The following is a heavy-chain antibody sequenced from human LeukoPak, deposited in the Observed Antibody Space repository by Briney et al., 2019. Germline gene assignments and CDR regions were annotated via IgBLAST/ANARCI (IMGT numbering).Heavy chain of an antibody. CDR3: ATRDFCINTDRLY. V-gene: IGHV4-4*02. CDR1: GASISSGNW. J-gene: IGHJ4*02. Sequence: SGTLSLTCTVSGASISSGNWWTWVRQPPGKGLEWIGEIYHSGRTNYNPALKSRVTISLDKSNNKFSLRLTSVTAADTAVYYCATRDFCINTDRLYWGQGSLVTVSS. CDR2: IYHSGRT. D-gene: IGHD3-3*01.